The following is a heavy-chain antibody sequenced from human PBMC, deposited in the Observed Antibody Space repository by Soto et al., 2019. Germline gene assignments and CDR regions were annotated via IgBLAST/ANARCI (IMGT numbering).Heavy chain of an antibody. D-gene: IGHD5-18*01. CDR1: GFTFSSYG. V-gene: IGHV3-33*01. CDR3: ARDWDTGNYYFDY. Sequence: PGGSLRLSCAASGFTFSSYGMHWVRQAPGKGLEWVAVIWYDGSNKYYADSVKGRFTTSRDNSKNTLYLQMNSLRAEDTAVYYCARDWDTGNYYFDYWGQGTLVTVSS. J-gene: IGHJ4*02. CDR2: IWYDGSNK.